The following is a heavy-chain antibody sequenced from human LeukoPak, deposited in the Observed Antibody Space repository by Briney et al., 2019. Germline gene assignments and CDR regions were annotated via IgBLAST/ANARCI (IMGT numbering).Heavy chain of an antibody. CDR2: INPSGGST. CDR1: GYTFTSYY. CDR3: ASEASYGDRYYYYYGMDV. Sequence: ASVKVSCKASGYTFTSYYMHWVRQAPGQGLEWMGIINPSGGSTSYAQKFQGRVTMTRDTSASTVYMELSSLRSEDTAVYYCASEASYGDRYYYYYGMDVWGQGTTVTVSS. J-gene: IGHJ6*02. V-gene: IGHV1-46*01. D-gene: IGHD4-17*01.